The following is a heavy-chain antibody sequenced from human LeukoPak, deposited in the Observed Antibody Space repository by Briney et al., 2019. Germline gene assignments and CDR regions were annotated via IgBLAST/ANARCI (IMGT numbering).Heavy chain of an antibody. CDR1: GDSVSSNSAA. Sequence: SRTLSLTCAISGDSVSSNSAAWNWLRQSPSRGLEWLGRTYYMSKWYNDYAVSVKSRITINPETSKNQFSLQLKSVTPEDTAVYYCARSHWNYDNWFDPWGQGTLVTVSS. CDR3: ARSHWNYDNWFDP. V-gene: IGHV6-1*01. CDR2: TYYMSKWYN. D-gene: IGHD1-7*01. J-gene: IGHJ5*02.